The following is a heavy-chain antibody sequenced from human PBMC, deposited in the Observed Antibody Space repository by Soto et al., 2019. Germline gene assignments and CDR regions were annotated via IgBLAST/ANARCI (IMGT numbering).Heavy chain of an antibody. J-gene: IGHJ5*02. Sequence: GTSVKVSCKACGYTFTSYGIHWVRQAPGQRLEWMGWINAANGDTKYSPKFQGRVTITRDTSASTAYMELSSLRSEDTAVYYCVRRHVSATGIDWFDPWGQGTLVTVSS. CDR3: VRRHVSATGIDWFDP. D-gene: IGHD6-13*01. V-gene: IGHV1-3*01. CDR1: GYTFTSYG. CDR2: INAANGDT.